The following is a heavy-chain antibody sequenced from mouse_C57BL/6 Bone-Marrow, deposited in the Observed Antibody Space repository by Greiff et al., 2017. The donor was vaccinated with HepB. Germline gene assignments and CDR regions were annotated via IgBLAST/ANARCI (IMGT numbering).Heavy chain of an antibody. CDR2: IWSGGST. CDR1: GFSLTSYG. V-gene: IGHV2-2*01. D-gene: IGHD1-1*01. CDR3: ARNFLTTVVATNAMDY. Sequence: VQLQESGPGLVQPSQSLSITCTVSGFSLTSYGVHWVRQSPGKGLEWLGVIWSGGSTDYNAAFISRLSISKDNSKSQVFFKMNSLQADDTAIYYCARNFLTTVVATNAMDYWGQGTSVTVSS. J-gene: IGHJ4*01.